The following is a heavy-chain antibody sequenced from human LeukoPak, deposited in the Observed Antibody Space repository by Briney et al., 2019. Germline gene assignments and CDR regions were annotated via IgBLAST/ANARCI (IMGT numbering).Heavy chain of an antibody. CDR2: ISTYNGNT. D-gene: IGHD1-26*01. CDR3: ARDDGWELPSPRKFDY. CDR1: GYTFTSHG. J-gene: IGHJ4*02. Sequence: ASVKVSCKASGYTFTSHGISWVRQAPGQGLEWMGWISTYNGNTNYAQKLQGRVTMTTDTSTSTAYMELRSLRSDDTAVYYCARDDGWELPSPRKFDYWGQGTLVTVSS. V-gene: IGHV1-18*01.